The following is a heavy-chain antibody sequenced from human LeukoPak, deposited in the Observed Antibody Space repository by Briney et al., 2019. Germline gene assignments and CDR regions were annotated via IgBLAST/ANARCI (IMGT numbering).Heavy chain of an antibody. Sequence: GGSLRLSCAASGFTFSSYWMHWVRQAPGKGLVWVSRINGDGRNINYADSVRGRFTISRDNAKNTLYLQMNTLRVEDTAVYYCTRDLMDYDVSTGLHHYYMDVWGQGATVTVSS. CDR3: TRDLMDYDVSTGLHHYYMDV. CDR2: INGDGRNI. D-gene: IGHD3-9*01. V-gene: IGHV3-74*01. J-gene: IGHJ6*02. CDR1: GFTFSSYW.